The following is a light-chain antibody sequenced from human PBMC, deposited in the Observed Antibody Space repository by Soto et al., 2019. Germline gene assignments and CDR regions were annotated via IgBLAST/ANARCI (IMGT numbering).Light chain of an antibody. CDR1: SSNIGAGYD. V-gene: IGLV1-40*01. CDR3: QSYDNSLSGVV. Sequence: QSVLTQPPSVSGAPGQRVTISCTGSSSNIGAGYDVQWYQQLPGTAPKLLIYGNSNRPSVVPDRFSGSKSGTSASLAITGLQAEDEADYYCQSYDNSLSGVVFGGGTKLTVL. CDR2: GNS. J-gene: IGLJ2*01.